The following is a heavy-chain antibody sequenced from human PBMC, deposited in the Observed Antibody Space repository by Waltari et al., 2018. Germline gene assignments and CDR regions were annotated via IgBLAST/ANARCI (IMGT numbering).Heavy chain of an antibody. J-gene: IGHJ3*02. D-gene: IGHD3-10*01. Sequence: QITLKESGPTLVKPTQTLTLTCTFSGFSLSPSGLGVGRLRQPPGKALGWLALIYWNDDKRYSPSLKSRLTITKDTSKNQVVLTMTNMDPVDTATYYCAHRHKTYYYGSGSYYLDAFDIWGQGTMVTVSS. V-gene: IGHV2-5*01. CDR3: AHRHKTYYYGSGSYYLDAFDI. CDR2: IYWNDDK. CDR1: GFSLSPSGLG.